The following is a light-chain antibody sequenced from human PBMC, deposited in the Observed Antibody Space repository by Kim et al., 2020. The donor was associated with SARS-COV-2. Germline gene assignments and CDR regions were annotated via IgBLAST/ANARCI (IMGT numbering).Light chain of an antibody. CDR2: QDS. CDR1: KLGDKY. CDR3: QAWDSSTAV. Sequence: VAPGQTASITCSGDKLGDKYACWYQQKPGQSPVLVIYQDSKRPSGIPERFSGSNSGNTATLTIGGTQAMDEADYYCQAWDSSTAVFGGGTQLTVL. V-gene: IGLV3-1*01. J-gene: IGLJ2*01.